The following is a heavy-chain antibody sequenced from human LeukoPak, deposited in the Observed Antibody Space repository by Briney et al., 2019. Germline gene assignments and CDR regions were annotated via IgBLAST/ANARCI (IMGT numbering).Heavy chain of an antibody. J-gene: IGHJ3*02. Sequence: ASVKVSCKASGGTFSSYAISWVRQAPGQGLEWMGRIIPILGIANYAQKFQGRVTITADKSTSTAYMELSSLRSEDTAVYYCARDDPPYCSSTSCYVSAFDIWGQGTMVTVSS. CDR3: ARDDPPYCSSTSCYVSAFDI. CDR1: GGTFSSYA. V-gene: IGHV1-69*04. D-gene: IGHD2-2*01. CDR2: IIPILGIA.